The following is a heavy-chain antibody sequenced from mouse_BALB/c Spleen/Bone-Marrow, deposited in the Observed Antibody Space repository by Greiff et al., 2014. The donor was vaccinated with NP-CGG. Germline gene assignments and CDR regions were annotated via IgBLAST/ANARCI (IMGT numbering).Heavy chain of an antibody. CDR3: AREDYGYGAMDY. D-gene: IGHD2-2*01. V-gene: IGHV1-69*01. CDR2: IDTSDSYT. CDR1: GYTFTDYW. J-gene: IGHJ4*01. Sequence: VKLQESGAELVMPGASVKMSCKASGYTFTDYWMHWVKQRPGQGLEWIGAIDTSDSYTSYNQKFKGKATLTVDESSSTAYMQLSSLTSEDSAVYYCAREDYGYGAMDYWGQGTSVTVSS.